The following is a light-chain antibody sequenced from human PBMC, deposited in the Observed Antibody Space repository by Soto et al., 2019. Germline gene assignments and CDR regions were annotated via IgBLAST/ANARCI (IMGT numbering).Light chain of an antibody. J-gene: IGKJ1*01. CDR2: GAS. CDR3: QQYGSSGT. Sequence: EILMTQSPATLSVCPGERATLSCRASQSVDSNLAWYQQKPGQAPRLLIYGASNRATGIPDRFSGSGSGTDFTLTISRLEPEDFAVYYCQQYGSSGTFGQGTKVDI. V-gene: IGKV3-20*01. CDR1: QSVDSN.